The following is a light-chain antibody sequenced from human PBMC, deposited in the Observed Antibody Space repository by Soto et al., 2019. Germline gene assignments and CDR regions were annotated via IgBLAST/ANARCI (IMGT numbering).Light chain of an antibody. CDR1: QSISSY. V-gene: IGKV1-39*01. CDR3: LQDYNYPRT. J-gene: IGKJ1*01. Sequence: DIQVTQSPSSLSASVGDRVTITCRASQSISSYLNWYQQKPGKAPKLLIYAASSLQSGVPSRFSGSGSGTDFTLTISSLQPEDFATYYCLQDYNYPRTFGQGTKVDIK. CDR2: AAS.